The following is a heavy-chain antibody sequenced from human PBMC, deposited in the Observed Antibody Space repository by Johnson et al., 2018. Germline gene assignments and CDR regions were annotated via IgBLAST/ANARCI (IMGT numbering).Heavy chain of an antibody. CDR2: ISYDGSNK. Sequence: QVQLVQSGGGVVQXGRSLRLSCAASGFTFSSYGMHWVRQAPGKGLEWVAVISYDGSNKYYADSVKGRFTISRDNSKNTLYLQMNSLRAEDTAVYYCANLDRWELLHAFDIWGQGTMVTV. J-gene: IGHJ3*02. V-gene: IGHV3-30*18. CDR3: ANLDRWELLHAFDI. CDR1: GFTFSSYG. D-gene: IGHD1-26*01.